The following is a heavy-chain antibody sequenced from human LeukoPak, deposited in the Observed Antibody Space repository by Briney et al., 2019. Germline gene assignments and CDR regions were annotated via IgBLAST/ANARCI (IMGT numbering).Heavy chain of an antibody. D-gene: IGHD2-8*01. J-gene: IGHJ4*02. CDR2: INPNSGGT. CDR1: GYTFTGYY. CDR3: ARAPPYCTNGVCYIY. Sequence: WASVKVSCKASGYTFTGYYMHWVRQAPGQGLEWMGWINPNSGGTNYAQKFQGRVTMTRDTSISTAYMELSRLRSDDTAVYYCARAPPYCTNGVCYIYWGQGTLVTVSS. V-gene: IGHV1-2*02.